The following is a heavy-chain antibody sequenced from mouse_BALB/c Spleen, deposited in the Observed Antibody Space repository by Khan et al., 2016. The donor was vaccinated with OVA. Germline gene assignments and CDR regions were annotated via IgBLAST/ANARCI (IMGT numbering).Heavy chain of an antibody. V-gene: IGHV5-6*01. CDR1: GFTFSAYG. D-gene: IGHD4-1*01. CDR3: ASHLTGSCAY. Sequence: EVELVESGGDLVRPGGSLKLSCAASGFTFSAYGMSWVRQSPDKRLEWVATINSDGYYTYYPDSLKGRFIISRDNAKNTLYLHMHSLKSADAAMYDCASHLTGSCAYWGQGTLVTVST. CDR2: INSDGYYT. J-gene: IGHJ3*01.